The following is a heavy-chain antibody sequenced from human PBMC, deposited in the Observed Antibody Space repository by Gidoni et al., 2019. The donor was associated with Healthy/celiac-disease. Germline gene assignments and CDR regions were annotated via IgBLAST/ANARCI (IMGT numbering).Heavy chain of an antibody. CDR1: GFTFIGYS. CDR2: ISRSSSFI. J-gene: IGHJ6*02. V-gene: IGHV3-21*06. CDR3: ARGVTMVRGIIVTEYYYDLDV. Sequence: EVQLVESGGCLVQPGGSLRLSCSVSGFTFIGYSIHWFRQAPGKGLEWVSSISRSSSFIYYADSVKGRFTIYRENAKNSLYWQMTSLRAEDTAVYYCARGVTMVRGIIVTEYYYDLDVWGQGTTVTVSS. D-gene: IGHD3-10*01.